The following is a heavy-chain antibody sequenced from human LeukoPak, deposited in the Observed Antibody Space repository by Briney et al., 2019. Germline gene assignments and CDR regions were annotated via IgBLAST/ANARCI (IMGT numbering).Heavy chain of an antibody. J-gene: IGHJ6*04. CDR1: GFTFSSYW. V-gene: IGHV3-7*01. Sequence: GGSLRLSCAASGFTFSSYWMSWVRQAPGKGLEGVANIKHDGSEKYYVDSVKGRFTISRDNAKNSLYLQMNSLRAEDTAVYYCAELGITMIGGVWGRGTTVTISS. D-gene: IGHD3-10*02. CDR3: AELGITMIGGV. CDR2: IKHDGSEK.